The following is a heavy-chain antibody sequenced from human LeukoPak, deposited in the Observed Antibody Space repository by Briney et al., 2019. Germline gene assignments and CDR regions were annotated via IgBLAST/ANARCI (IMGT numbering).Heavy chain of an antibody. CDR2: TYYRSRWHN. V-gene: IGHV6-1*01. D-gene: IGHD1-26*01. Sequence: SQTVSLTCAISGDSVSGNIATWNWIRQSPSRGLEWLGRTYYRSRWHNVYAESVKSRITINPDTSKNQFSLLLNSVTPEDTAVYYCAKSGSYLEYLQHWGQGTPVTVSS. CDR3: AKSGSYLEYLQH. CDR1: GDSVSGNIAT. J-gene: IGHJ1*01.